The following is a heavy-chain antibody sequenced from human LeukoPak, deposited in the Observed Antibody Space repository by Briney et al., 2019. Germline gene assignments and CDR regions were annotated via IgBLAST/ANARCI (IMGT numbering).Heavy chain of an antibody. J-gene: IGHJ2*01. V-gene: IGHV4-34*01. CDR3: ARTYGSSGLGYFDL. CDR2: INHRGST. CDR1: GGSFSGYH. D-gene: IGHD6-13*01. Sequence: SETLSLTCAVYGGSFSGYHWSWIRQPPGKGLEWIGEINHRGSTNYNPSLKSRVTISVDTSKNQFSLKLSSVTAADTAVYYCARTYGSSGLGYFDLWGRGTLVTVSS.